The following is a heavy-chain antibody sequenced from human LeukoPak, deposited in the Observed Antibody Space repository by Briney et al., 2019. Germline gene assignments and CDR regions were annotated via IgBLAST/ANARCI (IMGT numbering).Heavy chain of an antibody. V-gene: IGHV4-34*01. CDR3: ARFHGSGSYYYYYYGMDV. Sequence: NPSETLSLTCAVYGGSFSGYYWSWIRQPPGKGLEWIGEINHSGSTSYNPSLKSRVTISVDTSKNQFSLKLSSVTAADTAVYYCARFHGSGSYYYYYYGMDVWGQGTTVTVSS. D-gene: IGHD3-10*01. CDR1: GGSFSGYY. J-gene: IGHJ6*02. CDR2: INHSGST.